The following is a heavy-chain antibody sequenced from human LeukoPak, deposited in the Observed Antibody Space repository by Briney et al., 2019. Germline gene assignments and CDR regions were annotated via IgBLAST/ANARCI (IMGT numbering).Heavy chain of an antibody. CDR1: GGTFSSYA. CDR2: IIPIFGTA. Sequence: SVKVSCKASGGTFSSYAISWVRQAPGQGLEWMGGIIPIFGTANYAQKFQGRVTITADKSTSTAYMELSSLRSEDTAVYYCARGEIAARHYFDYWGQGTLVTVSS. CDR3: ARGEIAARHYFDY. D-gene: IGHD6-6*01. J-gene: IGHJ4*02. V-gene: IGHV1-69*06.